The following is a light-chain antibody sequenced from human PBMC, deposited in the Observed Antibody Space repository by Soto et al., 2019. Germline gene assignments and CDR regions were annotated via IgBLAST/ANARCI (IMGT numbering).Light chain of an antibody. CDR2: YAS. J-gene: IGKJ2*01. Sequence: EMVMTQSPATLSVSPGERATLSCRASQNLSRNLAWYQQQPGQAPRLLIFYASTRATGIPARFSGSVSGTDVTLTISSLQSEDFAVYYCQQYDKWPHTFGQGTKLEIK. CDR1: QNLSRN. V-gene: IGKV3-15*01. CDR3: QQYDKWPHT.